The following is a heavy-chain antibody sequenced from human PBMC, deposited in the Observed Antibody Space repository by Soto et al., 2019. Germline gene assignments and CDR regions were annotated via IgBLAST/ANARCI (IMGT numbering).Heavy chain of an antibody. CDR1: GDSVSSNSAA. CDR2: TYYRSKWYN. Sequence: SQTLSLTCAISGDSVSSNSAAWNWIRQSPSRGLEWLGRTYYRSKWYNDYAVSVKSRITINPDTSKNQFSLQLNSVTPEDTAVYYCARVPGRPKYYDILTGSPTLDYWGQGTLVTVSS. J-gene: IGHJ4*02. D-gene: IGHD3-9*01. CDR3: ARVPGRPKYYDILTGSPTLDY. V-gene: IGHV6-1*01.